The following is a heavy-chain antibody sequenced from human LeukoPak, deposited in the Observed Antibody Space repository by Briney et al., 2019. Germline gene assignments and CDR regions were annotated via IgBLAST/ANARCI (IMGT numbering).Heavy chain of an antibody. CDR3: ARVTTIYCSSTSCPDAFDI. Sequence: SETLSLTCAVSGYSISSGYYWGWIRQPPGKGLGWIGSIYHSGSTYYNPSLKSRVTISVDTSKNQFSLKLSSVTAADTAVYYCARVTTIYCSSTSCPDAFDIWGQGTMVTVSS. CDR2: IYHSGST. CDR1: GYSISSGYY. D-gene: IGHD2-2*01. J-gene: IGHJ3*02. V-gene: IGHV4-38-2*01.